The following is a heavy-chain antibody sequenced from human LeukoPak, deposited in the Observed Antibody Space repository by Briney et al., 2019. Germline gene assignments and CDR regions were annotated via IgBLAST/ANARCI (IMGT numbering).Heavy chain of an antibody. J-gene: IGHJ3*02. CDR3: ARDCITMAPGAFDI. V-gene: IGHV4-4*07. D-gene: IGHD3-10*01. CDR1: GGPISSYY. Sequence: SETLSLTCTASGGPISSYYWSWIRQPAGKGLEWIGRIYTSGSTNYNPSLKSRVTMSVDTSKNQFSLKLSSVTAADTAVYYCARDCITMAPGAFDIWGQGTMVTVSS. CDR2: IYTSGST.